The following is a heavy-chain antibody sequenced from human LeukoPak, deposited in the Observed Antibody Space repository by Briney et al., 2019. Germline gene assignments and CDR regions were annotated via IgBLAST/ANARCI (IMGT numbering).Heavy chain of an antibody. Sequence: GASVKVSCKVVAYDFTGYYIHWVRQAPGQGLEWMGWISAYNGNTNYAQKLQGKVTMTTDTSTSTAYMELRSLRSDDTAVYYCASLWFGESYWGQGTLVTVSS. CDR1: AYDFTGYY. CDR3: ASLWFGESY. CDR2: ISAYNGNT. V-gene: IGHV1-18*04. J-gene: IGHJ4*02. D-gene: IGHD3-10*01.